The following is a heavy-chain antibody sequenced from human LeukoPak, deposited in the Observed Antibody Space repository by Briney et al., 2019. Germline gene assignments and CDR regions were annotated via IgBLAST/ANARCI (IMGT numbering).Heavy chain of an antibody. CDR1: GFTFRTYG. CDR2: ITGSSTWT. CDR3: ARELVSLGTGYFDL. Sequence: GGSLRLSCEASGFTFRTYGMTWVRQAPGKGLEWVSGITGSSTWTYYADSVRGRFTISRDNSKNTLHLQMNNLTADDTAIYYCARELVSLGTGYFDLWGRGTLVAVSS. V-gene: IGHV3-23*01. D-gene: IGHD7-27*01. J-gene: IGHJ2*01.